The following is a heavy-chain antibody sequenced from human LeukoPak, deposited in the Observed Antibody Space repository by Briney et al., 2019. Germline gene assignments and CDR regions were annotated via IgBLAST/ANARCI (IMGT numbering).Heavy chain of an antibody. V-gene: IGHV1-69*05. CDR3: ASETVSGPDY. D-gene: IGHD2-21*02. CDR1: GGTFSSYA. Sequence: ASVKVSCKASGGTFSSYAISWVRQAPGQGLEWMGRIIPIFGTANYAQKFQGRVTITTDESTSTAYMELSSLRSEDTAVYYCASETVSGPDYWGQGTLVTVSS. CDR2: IIPIFGTA. J-gene: IGHJ4*02.